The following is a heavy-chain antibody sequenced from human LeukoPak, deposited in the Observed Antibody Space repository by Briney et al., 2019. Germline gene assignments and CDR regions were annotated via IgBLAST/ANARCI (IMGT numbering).Heavy chain of an antibody. CDR2: INAYNGNT. CDR3: ARGDYDSSGYYYGYYFDY. V-gene: IGHV1-18*01. CDR1: GYTFTSYG. J-gene: IGHJ4*02. Sequence: GASVKVSCKASGYTFTSYGISWVRQAPGQGLEWMGWINAYNGNTNYAQKLQGRVTMTTDTSTSTAYMELRSLRSDDTAVYYCARGDYDSSGYYYGYYFDYWGQGTLVTVSS. D-gene: IGHD3-22*01.